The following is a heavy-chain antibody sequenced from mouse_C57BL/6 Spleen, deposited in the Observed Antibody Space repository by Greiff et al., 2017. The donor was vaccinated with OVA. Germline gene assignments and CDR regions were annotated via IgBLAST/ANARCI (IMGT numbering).Heavy chain of an antibody. J-gene: IGHJ4*01. Sequence: EVKLMESGGGLVQPGGSLKLSCAASGFTFSDYYMYWVRQTPEKRLEWVAYISNGGGSTYYPDTVKGRFTISRDNAKNTLYLQMSRLKSEDTAMYYCARHPDGFGDYYYAMDYWGQGTSVTVSS. CDR3: ARHPDGFGDYYYAMDY. D-gene: IGHD2-3*01. CDR1: GFTFSDYY. CDR2: ISNGGGST. V-gene: IGHV5-12*01.